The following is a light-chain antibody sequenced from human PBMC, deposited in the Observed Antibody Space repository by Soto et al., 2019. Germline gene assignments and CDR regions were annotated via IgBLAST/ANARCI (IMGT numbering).Light chain of an antibody. J-gene: IGKJ4*01. CDR2: DAS. CDR3: QQRSSWPLLT. CDR1: QSVSSY. V-gene: IGKV3-11*01. Sequence: EIVLTQSPATLSLSPGERATLSCRASQSVSSYLAWYQQKPGQAPRLLIYDASNRATGVPARFRGSGSGTDFTLTISSLEPEDFAVYYCQQRSSWPLLTFGGGTKVEIK.